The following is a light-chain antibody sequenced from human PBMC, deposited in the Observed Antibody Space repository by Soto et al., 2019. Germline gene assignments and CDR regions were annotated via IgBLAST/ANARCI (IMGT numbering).Light chain of an antibody. J-gene: IGLJ2*01. CDR3: QTWGSGIVV. V-gene: IGLV4-69*01. Sequence: QPVLTQSPSASASLGASVKLTCTLSSGHSNYAIAWHQQQSEKGPRYLMKLNSDGSHSKGDGIPDRFSGSSSGAERYLTISSLQSEDQSDSYCQTWGSGIVVFGGGTKVPVL. CDR2: LNSDGSH. CDR1: SGHSNYA.